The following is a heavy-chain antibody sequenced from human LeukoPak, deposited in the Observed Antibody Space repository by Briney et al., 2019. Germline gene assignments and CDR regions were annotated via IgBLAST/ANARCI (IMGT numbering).Heavy chain of an antibody. J-gene: IGHJ4*02. CDR2: IYPGDSDT. CDR3: ARRGYSGYVEYYFDY. V-gene: IGHV5-51*01. CDR1: GYSFTSYW. Sequence: GESLKISCKGSGYSFTSYWIGWVRQMPGKGLEWMGIIYPGDSDTRYSPSFQGQVTISADKSISTAYLQWSSLKASDTAMYYCARRGYSGYVEYYFDYWGQGTLVTVSS. D-gene: IGHD5-12*01.